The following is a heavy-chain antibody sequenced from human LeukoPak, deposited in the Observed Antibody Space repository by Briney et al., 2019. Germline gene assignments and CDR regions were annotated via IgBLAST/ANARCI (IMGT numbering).Heavy chain of an antibody. V-gene: IGHV4-31*03. Sequence: PSETLSLTCSVSDGSVSSADFYWSWIRQHPGKGLEWIGHIHYSGRTYYSPSLKSRVAISLDTSKNQFSLKLGSVTAADTAVYYCARDRYSGYDWDFYYYGMDVWGKGTTVTVSS. J-gene: IGHJ6*04. D-gene: IGHD5-12*01. CDR1: DGSVSSADFY. CDR2: IHYSGRT. CDR3: ARDRYSGYDWDFYYYGMDV.